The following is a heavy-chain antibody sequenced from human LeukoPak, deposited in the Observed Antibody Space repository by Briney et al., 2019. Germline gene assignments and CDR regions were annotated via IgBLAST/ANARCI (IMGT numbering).Heavy chain of an antibody. V-gene: IGHV4-61*02. CDR1: GGSISSGSYY. D-gene: IGHD3-9*01. Sequence: SETLSLTCTVSGGSISSGSYYWSWIRQPAGKGLEWIGRIYTSGSTNYNPSLKSRVTISVDTSKNQFSLKLSSVTAADTAVYYCARGKLHYDILTGYLYYYYRDVWGKGTTVTISS. CDR2: IYTSGST. J-gene: IGHJ6*03. CDR3: ARGKLHYDILTGYLYYYYRDV.